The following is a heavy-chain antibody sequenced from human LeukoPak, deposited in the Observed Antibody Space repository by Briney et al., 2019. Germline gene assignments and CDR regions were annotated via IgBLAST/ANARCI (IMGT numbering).Heavy chain of an antibody. Sequence: SETLSLTCTVSGGSISSYYWNWIRQPAGKGLEWIGRIYTSGKTDHNPSLKSRVTMSVDTSKNQFSLKLSSATAADTAVYYCARDRYDFGDYYYYYMDVWGKGTTVTVSS. CDR2: IYTSGKT. J-gene: IGHJ6*03. CDR3: ARDRYDFGDYYYYYMDV. V-gene: IGHV4-4*07. D-gene: IGHD3/OR15-3a*01. CDR1: GGSISSYY.